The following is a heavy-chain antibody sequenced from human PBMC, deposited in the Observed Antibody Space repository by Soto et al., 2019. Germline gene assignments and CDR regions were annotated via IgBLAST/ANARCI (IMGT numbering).Heavy chain of an antibody. D-gene: IGHD5-12*01. V-gene: IGHV4-59*08. CDR1: GGSISSYY. CDR3: ARHRTQYSGYDFGPPIAYYSTDV. CDR2: IYYSGST. Sequence: PSETLSLTCTVSGGSISSYYWSWIRQPPGKGLEWIGYIYYSGSTNYNPSLKGRVTISVDTSKNQFSLKLSSVTAADAAVYYCARHRTQYSGYDFGPPIAYYSTDVWGKGPTVTVSS. J-gene: IGHJ6*03.